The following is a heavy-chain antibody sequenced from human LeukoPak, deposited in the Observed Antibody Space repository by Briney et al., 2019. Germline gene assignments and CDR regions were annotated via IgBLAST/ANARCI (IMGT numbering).Heavy chain of an antibody. CDR3: AGDLRWGYNFFDP. J-gene: IGHJ5*02. CDR2: IYYSGGA. D-gene: IGHD4-23*01. Sequence: SETLSLTCTVSGGSLTSFSWGWVRQPPGKGLEWIGDIYYSGGATYNPSLKSRVTISVDTSKNKFSLKLCSVSAADTAVYYCAGDLRWGYNFFDPGGRRTVVSVSS. V-gene: IGHV4-59*01. CDR1: GGSLTSFS.